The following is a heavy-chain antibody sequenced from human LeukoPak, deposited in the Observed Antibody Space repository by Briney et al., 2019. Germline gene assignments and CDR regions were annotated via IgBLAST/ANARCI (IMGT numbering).Heavy chain of an antibody. D-gene: IGHD6-13*01. CDR3: ARGTTTGYSSSWYAGDY. J-gene: IGHJ4*02. CDR2: IYYSGST. Sequence: PSETLSLTCTVSGGSISSSSYYWGWIRQPPGKGLEWIGSIYYSGSTYYNPSLKSRVTISVDTSKNQFSLKLSSVTAADTAVYYCARGTTTGYSSSWYAGDYWGQGTLVTVSS. CDR1: GGSISSSSYY. V-gene: IGHV4-39*07.